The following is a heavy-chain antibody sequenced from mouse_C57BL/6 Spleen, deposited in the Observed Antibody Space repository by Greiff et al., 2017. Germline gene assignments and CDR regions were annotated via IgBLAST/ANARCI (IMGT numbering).Heavy chain of an antibody. J-gene: IGHJ2*01. Sequence: EVQLQQSGAELVRPGASVKLSCTASGFNIKDYYMHWVKQRPEQGLEWIGRIDPEDGDTEYAPKFQGKATMTEDTSSNTAYLQLSSLTSEDTAVYYCTSGVITTVVARNYWGQGTTLTVSS. CDR1: GFNIKDYY. D-gene: IGHD1-1*01. CDR2: IDPEDGDT. CDR3: TSGVITTVVARNY. V-gene: IGHV14-1*01.